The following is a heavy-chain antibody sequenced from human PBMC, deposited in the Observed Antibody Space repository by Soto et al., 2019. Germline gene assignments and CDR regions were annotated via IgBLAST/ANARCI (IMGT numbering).Heavy chain of an antibody. J-gene: IGHJ3*01. CDR3: ARSSFGAFDV. V-gene: IGHV3-7*05. Sequence: PGGSLRLSCAASGFTFSSHWMSWVRLPPGKGLEWVANIKQDGSEVYYEDSVEGRFTISRDNAKDSLLLTMNRLRVEDTAVYYCARSSFGAFDVWGQGAMVTVSS. CDR1: GFTFSSHW. D-gene: IGHD3-10*01. CDR2: IKQDGSEV.